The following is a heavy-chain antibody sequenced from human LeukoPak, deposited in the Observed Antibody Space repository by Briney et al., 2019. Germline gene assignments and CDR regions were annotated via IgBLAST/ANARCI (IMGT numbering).Heavy chain of an antibody. Sequence: PSETLSLTCAVSGGSISSGGYYWGWIRQPPGKGLEWIGSIYHSGSTYYNPSLKSRVTISVDTSKNQFSLKLSSVTAADTAVYYCARDDDMVTRAFDYWGQGTLVTVSS. CDR2: IYHSGST. V-gene: IGHV4-39*07. CDR1: GGSISSGGYY. D-gene: IGHD5-18*01. J-gene: IGHJ4*02. CDR3: ARDDDMVTRAFDY.